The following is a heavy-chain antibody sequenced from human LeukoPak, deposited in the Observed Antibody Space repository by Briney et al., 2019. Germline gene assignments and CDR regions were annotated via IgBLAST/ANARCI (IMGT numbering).Heavy chain of an antibody. Sequence: SETLSLTCTVYGGSFSAYHWNWIRQPPGKGLEWIGAINHSGGTNYNPSLKSRVTVSLDTSKNQFSLRLSAMTAADTAVYYCAREFGEPSYSFDYWGQGTLVTVSS. CDR2: INHSGGT. J-gene: IGHJ4*02. CDR1: GGSFSAYH. CDR3: AREFGEPSYSFDY. D-gene: IGHD3-10*01. V-gene: IGHV4-34*01.